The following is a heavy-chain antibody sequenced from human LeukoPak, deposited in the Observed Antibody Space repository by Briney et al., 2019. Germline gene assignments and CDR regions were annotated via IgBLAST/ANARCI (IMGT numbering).Heavy chain of an antibody. J-gene: IGHJ4*02. D-gene: IGHD3-3*01. CDR1: GGSFSGYY. Sequence: SGTLSLTCAVYGGSFSGYYWSWIRQPPGKGLEWIGEINHSGSTNYNPSLKSRVTISVDTSKNQFSLKLSSVTAADTAVYYCARRRDLWSGYYYFDYWGQGTLVTVSS. CDR3: ARRRDLWSGYYYFDY. CDR2: INHSGST. V-gene: IGHV4-34*01.